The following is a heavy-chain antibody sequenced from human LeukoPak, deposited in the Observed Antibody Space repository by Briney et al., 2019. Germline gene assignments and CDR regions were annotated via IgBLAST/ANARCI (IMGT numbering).Heavy chain of an antibody. D-gene: IGHD3-10*01. Sequence: PGGSLRLSCAASGFTFSSYGMHWVRQAPGKGLEWVAVISYDGSNKYYADSVKGRFTISRDNSKNTLYLQMNSLRAEDTAVYYCAKDSYGSGRTAYYFDYWGQGTLVTVSS. CDR2: ISYDGSNK. J-gene: IGHJ4*02. V-gene: IGHV3-30*18. CDR1: GFTFSSYG. CDR3: AKDSYGSGRTAYYFDY.